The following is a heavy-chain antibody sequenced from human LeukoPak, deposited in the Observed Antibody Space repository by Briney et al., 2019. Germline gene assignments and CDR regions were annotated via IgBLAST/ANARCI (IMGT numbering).Heavy chain of an antibody. CDR1: GFTVSSNY. CDR2: IYSGGST. J-gene: IGHJ6*02. CDR3: GRDPDYYGMDV. Sequence: GGSLRLSCAASGFTVSSNYMSWVRQAPGKGLEWVSVIYSGGSTYYSDSGKGRFTISRDNSKNTVYLQMNSLRAEDTAVYYCGRDPDYYGMDVWGQGTTVSVSS. V-gene: IGHV3-66*02.